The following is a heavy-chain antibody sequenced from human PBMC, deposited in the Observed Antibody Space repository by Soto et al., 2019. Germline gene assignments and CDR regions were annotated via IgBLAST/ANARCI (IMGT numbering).Heavy chain of an antibody. Sequence: GGSLRLSCAASGFTFSNAWMSWVRQAPGKGLEWVGRIKSKTDGGTTDYAAPVKGRFTISRDDSKNTLYLQMNSLKTEDTAVYYCTTGYSSSWYDFRSDYFDYWGQGTLVTVSS. CDR3: TTGYSSSWYDFRSDYFDY. CDR1: GFTFSNAW. J-gene: IGHJ4*02. D-gene: IGHD6-13*01. CDR2: IKSKTDGGTT. V-gene: IGHV3-15*01.